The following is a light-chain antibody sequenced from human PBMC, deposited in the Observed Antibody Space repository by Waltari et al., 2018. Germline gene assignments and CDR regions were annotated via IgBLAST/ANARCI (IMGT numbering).Light chain of an antibody. J-gene: IGLJ2*01. V-gene: IGLV1-51*01. CDR1: TSTIGSNY. Sequence: QSVLTQPPSVSAAPGQKVTIPCSGGTSTIGSNYVSWYQQLPGTAPKLLISDNNRRPSGIPERFSGSKSGTSATLGITGLQTGDEADYFCGTWDSSLNAVLFGGGTKLTVL. CDR3: GTWDSSLNAVL. CDR2: DNN.